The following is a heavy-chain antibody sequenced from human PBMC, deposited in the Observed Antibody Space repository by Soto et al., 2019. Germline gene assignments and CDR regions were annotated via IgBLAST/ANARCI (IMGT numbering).Heavy chain of an antibody. V-gene: IGHV5-51*01. CDR3: ASGTGDTGTFDI. CDR2: IYHGDSDT. CDR1: GYSFTSYW. J-gene: IGHJ3*02. D-gene: IGHD1-26*01. Sequence: AESLKISCQDSGYSFTSYWIVWVLQMPGKGLEWMGIIYHGDSDTRYSPSFQGQVTISADKSISTAYLQWSSLKASDTSMYYCASGTGDTGTFDIWGQGTMVTVSS.